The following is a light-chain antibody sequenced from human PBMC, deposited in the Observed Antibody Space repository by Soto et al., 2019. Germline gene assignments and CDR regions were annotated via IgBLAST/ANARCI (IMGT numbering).Light chain of an antibody. J-gene: IGKJ2*01. V-gene: IGKV3-20*01. CDR2: GAS. Sequence: EIVLTQSPGTLSLSPGERATLSCRASQSVSSSYLAWYQQKPGQAPRLLIYGASSRATGIPDRFSGSRSGTDLTLTISRLEPEDFAVYYCHQYGSSPYTFGQGTKVDIK. CDR3: HQYGSSPYT. CDR1: QSVSSSY.